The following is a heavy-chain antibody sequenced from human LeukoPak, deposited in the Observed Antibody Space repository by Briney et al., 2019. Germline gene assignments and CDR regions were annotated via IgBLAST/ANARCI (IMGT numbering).Heavy chain of an antibody. CDR3: ARGAVAGRFSLRPTGAYYMDV. CDR1: GVSISSSNSY. D-gene: IGHD6-13*01. CDR2: IYYSGST. J-gene: IGHJ6*03. V-gene: IGHV4-39*01. Sequence: SETLSLTCTVSGVSISSSNSYWGWIRQPPGKGLEWIGSIYYSGSTYYNPSLKSRVTISVDTSKNQFSLKLSSVTAADTAVYYCARGAVAGRFSLRPTGAYYMDVWGKGTTVTVSS.